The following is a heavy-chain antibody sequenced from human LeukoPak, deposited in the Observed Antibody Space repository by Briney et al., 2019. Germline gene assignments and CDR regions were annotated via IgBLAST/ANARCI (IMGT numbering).Heavy chain of an antibody. CDR3: ARGRRSFAFDI. J-gene: IGHJ3*02. D-gene: IGHD3-16*02. V-gene: IGHV4-39*07. CDR2: IYYSGST. Sequence: SETLSLTCTVSGGSISSSSYYWGWIRQPPGKGLEWIGSIYYSGSTYYNPSLKSRVTISVDTSRNQFSLKLSSVTPEDTAVYYCARGRRSFAFDIWGQGTMVTVSS. CDR1: GGSISSSSYY.